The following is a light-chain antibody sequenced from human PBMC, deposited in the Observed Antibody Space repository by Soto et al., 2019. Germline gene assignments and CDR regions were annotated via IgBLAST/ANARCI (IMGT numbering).Light chain of an antibody. CDR1: QSLFSSSDNRHY. CDR2: WAS. Sequence: DIARTQSPDSLAVSLGERATINCKSSQSLFSSSDNRHYLAWYQQKLGQPPNLLIYWASTRGSGVPDRFSGSGSGTNFTLTISSLQAEDLAVYHCQQYYSPPYTFGQGTKLAIK. J-gene: IGKJ2*01. V-gene: IGKV4-1*01. CDR3: QQYYSPPYT.